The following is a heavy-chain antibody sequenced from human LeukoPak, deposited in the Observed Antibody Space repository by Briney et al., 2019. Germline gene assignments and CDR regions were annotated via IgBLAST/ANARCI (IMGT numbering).Heavy chain of an antibody. CDR3: ASPSGSYYAGAFDAFDI. Sequence: ASVKVSCKASGYTFTSYGISWVRQAPGQGLEWMGWISAYNGNTNYAQKLQGRVTMTTDTSTSTAYMELRGLRSDDTAVYYCASPSGSYYAGAFDAFDIWGQGTMVTVSS. CDR2: ISAYNGNT. V-gene: IGHV1-18*01. J-gene: IGHJ3*02. CDR1: GYTFTSYG. D-gene: IGHD1-26*01.